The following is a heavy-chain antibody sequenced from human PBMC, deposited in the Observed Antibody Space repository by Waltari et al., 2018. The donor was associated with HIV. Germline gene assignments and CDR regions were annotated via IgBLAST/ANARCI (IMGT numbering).Heavy chain of an antibody. CDR2: INPNSGGT. V-gene: IGHV1-2*02. J-gene: IGHJ4*02. CDR3: ARVPYYYDTSAYPDY. CDR1: GYTFPGSY. D-gene: IGHD3-22*01. Sequence: QVQLVQSGAEVKKPGASVKVPCKASGYTFPGSYMHWVRQAPGQGLEWMGWINPNSGGTNYAQKFQGRVTMTRDTSITTAYMEVSRLRSDDTAVYYCARVPYYYDTSAYPDYWGQGTLVTVSS.